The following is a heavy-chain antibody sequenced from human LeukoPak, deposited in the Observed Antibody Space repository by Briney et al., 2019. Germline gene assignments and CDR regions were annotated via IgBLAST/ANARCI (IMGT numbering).Heavy chain of an antibody. CDR1: GFTFSSYS. CDR2: ISSSRSYI. D-gene: IGHD6-13*01. CDR3: ASTLSYYSSPVDY. V-gene: IGHV3-21*01. Sequence: PGGSLRLSCAASGFTFSSYSMNWVRQAPGKGLEWVSSISSSRSYIYYADSVKGRFTISRDNAKNSLYLQMNSLRAEDTAVYYCASTLSYYSSPVDYWGQGTLVTVSS. J-gene: IGHJ4*02.